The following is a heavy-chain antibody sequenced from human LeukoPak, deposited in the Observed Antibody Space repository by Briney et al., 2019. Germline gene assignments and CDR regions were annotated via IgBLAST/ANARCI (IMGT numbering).Heavy chain of an antibody. V-gene: IGHV3-30*02. CDR3: AKGSMKWEPHDAFDI. J-gene: IGHJ3*02. Sequence: GESLRLSCAASGFTFSTYGMHWVRQAPGKGLEWVAFIRFDGSDKYYAVSVEGRFTISRDNSKNTLYLQMNSLRPEDTAVYYCAKGSMKWEPHDAFDIWGQGTMVTVSS. D-gene: IGHD1-26*01. CDR1: GFTFSTYG. CDR2: IRFDGSDK.